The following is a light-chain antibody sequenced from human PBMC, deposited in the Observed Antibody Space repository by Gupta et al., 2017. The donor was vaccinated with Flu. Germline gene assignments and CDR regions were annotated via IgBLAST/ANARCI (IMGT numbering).Light chain of an antibody. J-gene: IGLJ3*02. Sequence: SSSNIGSRYVYWYQQLPGAAPKLLIYENTQRPSGVPDRFPASESGTSASLAISGLRSEDEADYYCATWDNSLSGVVFGGGTKLTVL. CDR3: ATWDNSLSGVV. CDR1: SSNIGSRY. V-gene: IGLV1-47*01. CDR2: ENT.